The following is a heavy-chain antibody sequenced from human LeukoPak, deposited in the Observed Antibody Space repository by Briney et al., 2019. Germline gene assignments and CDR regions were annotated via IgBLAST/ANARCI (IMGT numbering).Heavy chain of an antibody. CDR3: ARIMRRADYVGHYLYRMDV. CDR2: IIPIFGTA. CDR1: GGTFSSYA. Sequence: ASVKVSCKASGGTFSSYAISWVRQAPGQGLEWMGGIIPIFGTANYAQKFQGRVTITADESTSTAYMELSSLRSEDTAVYYCARIMRRADYVGHYLYRMDVWAKGTTVSVPS. V-gene: IGHV1-69*01. J-gene: IGHJ6*04. D-gene: IGHD4/OR15-4a*01.